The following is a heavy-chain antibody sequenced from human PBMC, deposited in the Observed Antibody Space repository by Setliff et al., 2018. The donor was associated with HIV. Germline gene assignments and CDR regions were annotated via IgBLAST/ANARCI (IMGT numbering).Heavy chain of an antibody. D-gene: IGHD6-13*01. CDR2: INDSGST. CDR3: ARQHEIAGVF. V-gene: IGHV4-34*01. CDR1: GGSFSGYY. Sequence: PSETLSLTCAVYGGSFSGYYWSWIRQPPGKGLEWIGEINDSGSTNYNPSLKSRVTISVDTSKNQFSLKLSSVTAADTAVYYCARQHEIAGVFWGQGTMVTVSS. J-gene: IGHJ3*01.